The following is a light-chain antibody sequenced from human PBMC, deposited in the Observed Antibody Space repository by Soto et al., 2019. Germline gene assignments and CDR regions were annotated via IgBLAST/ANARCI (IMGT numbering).Light chain of an antibody. CDR3: QQRSNWPPLT. CDR1: QSVSSY. J-gene: IGKJ4*01. CDR2: DAS. Sequence: EIVLTQSPATLSLSPGERATLSCRASQSVSSYLAWYQQKPGQAPRLLIYDASNRATGIPARFSGSGSGTDFTLTIISLEPEDFAVYYCQQRSNWPPLTFGGGTKVGIK. V-gene: IGKV3-11*01.